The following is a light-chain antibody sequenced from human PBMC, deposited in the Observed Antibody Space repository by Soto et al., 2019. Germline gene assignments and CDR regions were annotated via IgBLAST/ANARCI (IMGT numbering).Light chain of an antibody. V-gene: IGKV3-15*01. J-gene: IGKJ4*01. CDR3: QQYNNWPLT. CDR1: QSVGSN. CDR2: GAS. Sequence: EIVMTQSPATLSVSPGERATLSCRASQSVGSNLAWYQQRPGQSSRLLIYGASTRTTGIPARFSGSGSGTEFTLTISSLQSEDFAVYYCQQYNNWPLTFGGGTKVEIK.